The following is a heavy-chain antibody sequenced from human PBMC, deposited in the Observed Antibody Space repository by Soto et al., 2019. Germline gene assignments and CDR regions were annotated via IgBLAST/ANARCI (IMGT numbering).Heavy chain of an antibody. J-gene: IGHJ6*02. D-gene: IGHD2-15*01. V-gene: IGHV4-31*03. CDR2: IYYSGST. CDR3: ARASGVVAQTLGYYYRMDV. CDR1: GGSIGRGGYY. Sequence: PSETLSLTGTVAGGSIGRGGYYLSGIRQHPGKGLEWIGYIYYSGSTYYNPSLKSRVNISVDTSKNQFSLNLSCVTAADTAVSYCARASGVVAQTLGYYYRMDVWGQGSTFGASS.